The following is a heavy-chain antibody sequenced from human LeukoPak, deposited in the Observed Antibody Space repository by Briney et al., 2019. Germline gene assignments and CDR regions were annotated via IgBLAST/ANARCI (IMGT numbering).Heavy chain of an antibody. V-gene: IGHV1-8*01. D-gene: IGHD6-19*01. Sequence: GASVKVSCKASGYTFTSYDINWVRQATGQGLEWVGWMNPNSGNTGYAQKFQGRVTMTRNTSISTAYMELSSLRSEDTAVYYCARDPAVADHYYYYYGMDVWGQGTTVTVSS. J-gene: IGHJ6*02. CDR2: MNPNSGNT. CDR1: GYTFTSYD. CDR3: ARDPAVADHYYYYYGMDV.